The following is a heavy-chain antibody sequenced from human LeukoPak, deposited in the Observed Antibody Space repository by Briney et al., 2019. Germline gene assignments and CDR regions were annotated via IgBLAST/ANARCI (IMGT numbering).Heavy chain of an antibody. CDR1: GFTFGRYA. J-gene: IGHJ4*02. CDR2: IRGSGDWT. V-gene: IGHV3-23*01. Sequence: GGSLRLSCAASGFTFGRYAMTWVRQAPGMGLEWVSAIRGSGDWTYYADSVKDRFTISRDNSKNTVYLQMNSLRADDTAVYYCTKARDGFGVDTIDYWGQGTLVTVSA. CDR3: TKARDGFGVDTIDY. D-gene: IGHD3-3*01.